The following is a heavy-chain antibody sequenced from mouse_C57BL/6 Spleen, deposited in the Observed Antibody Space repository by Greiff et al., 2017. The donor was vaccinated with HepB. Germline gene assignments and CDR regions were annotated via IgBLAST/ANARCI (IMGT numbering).Heavy chain of an antibody. J-gene: IGHJ1*03. D-gene: IGHD4-1*02. CDR3: AQLDWYFDV. V-gene: IGHV1-82*01. Sequence: VKLQESGPELVKPGASVKISCKASGYAFSSSWMNWVKQRPGKGLEWIGRIYPGDGDTNYNGKFKGKATLTADKSSSTAYMQLSSLTSEDSAVYFCAQLDWYFDVWGTGTTVTVSS. CDR2: IYPGDGDT. CDR1: GYAFSSSW.